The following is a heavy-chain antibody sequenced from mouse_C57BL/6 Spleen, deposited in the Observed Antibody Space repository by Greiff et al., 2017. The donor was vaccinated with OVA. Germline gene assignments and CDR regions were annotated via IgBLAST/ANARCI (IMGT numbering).Heavy chain of an antibody. Sequence: EVQRVESGGGLVKPGGSLKLSCAASGFTFSSYAMSWVRQTPEKRLEWVATISDGGSYTYYPDNVKGRFTISRDNAKNNLYLQMSHLKSEDTAMYYWARGSDSSGLYYFDYWGQGTTLTVSS. CDR2: ISDGGSYT. J-gene: IGHJ2*01. CDR3: ARGSDSSGLYYFDY. CDR1: GFTFSSYA. D-gene: IGHD3-2*02. V-gene: IGHV5-4*01.